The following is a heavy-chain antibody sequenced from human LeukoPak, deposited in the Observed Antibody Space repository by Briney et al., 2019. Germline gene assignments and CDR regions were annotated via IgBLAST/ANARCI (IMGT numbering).Heavy chain of an antibody. CDR1: GYTFTSYG. CDR2: FDPEDGET. CDR3: ATVSTDDY. V-gene: IGHV1-24*01. J-gene: IGHJ4*02. Sequence: ASVKVSCKASGYTFTSYGISWVRQAPGQGLEWMGGFDPEDGETIYAQKFQGRVTMTEDTSTDTAYMELSSLRPEDTAVYYCATVSTDDYWGQGTLVTVSS. D-gene: IGHD2-8*01.